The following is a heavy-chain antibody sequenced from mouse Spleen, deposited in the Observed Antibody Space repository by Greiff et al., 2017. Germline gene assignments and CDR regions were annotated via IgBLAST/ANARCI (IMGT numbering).Heavy chain of an antibody. CDR1: GFTFSSYA. J-gene: IGHJ4*01. Sequence: EVQRVESGGGLVKLGGSLKLSCAASGFTFSSYAMSWVRQTPEKRLEWVATISSGGGNTYYPDSVKGRFTISRDNAKNTLYLQMSSLKSEDTAMYYCASNYGPYAMDYWGQGTSVTVSS. V-gene: IGHV5-9-3*01. CDR2: ISSGGGNT. CDR3: ASNYGPYAMDY. D-gene: IGHD1-1*01.